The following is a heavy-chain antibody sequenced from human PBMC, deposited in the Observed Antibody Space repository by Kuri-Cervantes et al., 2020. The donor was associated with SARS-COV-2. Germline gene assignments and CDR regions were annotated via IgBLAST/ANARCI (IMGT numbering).Heavy chain of an antibody. J-gene: IGHJ6*02. CDR2: ISSSGSNT. CDR3: ARDSSRITIFGVVTRYGMDV. CDR1: GITFSSYG. Sequence: GESLKISCAASGITFSSYGMSWVRQAPGKGLEWVSAISSSGSNTFYADSVRGRFTISRDNSKNTLYLQMNSLRAEDTAVYYCARDSSRITIFGVVTRYGMDVWGQGTTVTVSS. D-gene: IGHD3-3*01. V-gene: IGHV3-23*01.